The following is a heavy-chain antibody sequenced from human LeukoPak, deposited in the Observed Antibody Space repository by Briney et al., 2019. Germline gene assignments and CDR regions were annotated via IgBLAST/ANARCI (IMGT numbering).Heavy chain of an antibody. D-gene: IGHD6-13*01. CDR3: ARDRVAAAGEDDYYYYMDV. J-gene: IGHJ6*03. CDR1: GFTFDDYG. V-gene: IGHV3-20*04. Sequence: GGSLRLSCAASGFTFDDYGMSWVRQSPGKGLEWVSGINWNGGSTGYADSVKGRFTISRDNAKNSLYLQMNSLRAEDTALYYCARDRVAAAGEDDYYYYMDVWGKGTTVTVSS. CDR2: INWNGGST.